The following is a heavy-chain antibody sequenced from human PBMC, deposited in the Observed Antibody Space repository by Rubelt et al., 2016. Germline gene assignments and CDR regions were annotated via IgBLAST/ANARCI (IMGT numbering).Heavy chain of an antibody. CDR3: ARDGGITMVRGVSHQYYYYGMDV. J-gene: IGHJ6*02. Sequence: SLKSRVTISVDTSKNQFSLKLSPVTAADTAVYYCARDGGITMVRGVSHQYYYYGMDVWGQGTTVTVSS. D-gene: IGHD3-10*01. V-gene: IGHV4-39*07.